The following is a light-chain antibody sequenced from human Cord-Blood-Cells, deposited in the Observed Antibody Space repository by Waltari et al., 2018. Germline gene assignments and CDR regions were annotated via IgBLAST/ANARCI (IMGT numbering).Light chain of an antibody. CDR2: WAS. Sequence: DIVMTQSPDSLAVSLGQRATIHCTSSQSVLYSSNNKNYLAWYQQKPGQPPKLLIYWASTRESGVPDRFSGSGSGTDFTLTISSLQAEDVAVYYCQQYYSTPQTFGQGTKLEIK. V-gene: IGKV4-1*01. J-gene: IGKJ2*01. CDR3: QQYYSTPQT. CDR1: QSVLYSSNNKNY.